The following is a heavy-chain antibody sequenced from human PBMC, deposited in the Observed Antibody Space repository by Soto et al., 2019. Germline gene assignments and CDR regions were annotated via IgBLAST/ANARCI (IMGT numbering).Heavy chain of an antibody. CDR2: IIPIFGTA. CDR1: GYTFTSYG. CDR3: ARGEGSSAGWFDP. J-gene: IGHJ5*02. D-gene: IGHD6-6*01. Sequence: QVQLVQSGAEVKKPGASVKVSCKASGYTFTSYGISWVRQAPGQGLEWMGGIIPIFGTANYAQKFQGRVTITADESTSTAYMELSSLRSEDTAVYYCARGEGSSAGWFDPWGQGTLVTVSS. V-gene: IGHV1-69*13.